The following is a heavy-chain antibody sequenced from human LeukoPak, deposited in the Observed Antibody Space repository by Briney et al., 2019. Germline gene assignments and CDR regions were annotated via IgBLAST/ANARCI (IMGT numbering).Heavy chain of an antibody. J-gene: IGHJ4*01. Sequence: HPGGSLRLSCAASGFTFSNSAMSWVRQAPGKGLEWVSTLSGSGITTYYADSVKGRFTISRDNSKNTLYLQMNSLRAEDKAVYYCAKGIYSSGWSYFDYWGHGTLVTVSS. CDR1: GFTFSNSA. CDR3: AKGIYSSGWSYFDY. V-gene: IGHV3-23*01. D-gene: IGHD6-19*01. CDR2: LSGSGITT.